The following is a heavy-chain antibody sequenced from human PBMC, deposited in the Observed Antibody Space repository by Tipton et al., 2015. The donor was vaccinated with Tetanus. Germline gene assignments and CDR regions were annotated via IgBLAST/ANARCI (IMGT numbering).Heavy chain of an antibody. J-gene: IGHJ6*02. V-gene: IGHV3-33*01. D-gene: IGHD6-13*01. CDR3: ARDPLGSSSWYGWYSYYGMDV. Sequence: SLRLSCAASGFTFSSYGMHWVRQAPGKGLEWVAVIWYDGSNKYYADSVKGRFTISRDNSKNTLYLQMNSLRAEDTAVYYCARDPLGSSSWYGWYSYYGMDVWGQGTTVTVSS. CDR1: GFTFSSYG. CDR2: IWYDGSNK.